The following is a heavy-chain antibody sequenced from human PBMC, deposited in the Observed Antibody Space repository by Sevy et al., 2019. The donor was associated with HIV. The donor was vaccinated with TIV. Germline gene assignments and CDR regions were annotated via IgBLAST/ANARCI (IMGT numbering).Heavy chain of an antibody. Sequence: GGSLRLSCAASVFTFSSYSMNWVRQAPGKGLEWVSSISSSSSYIYYADSVKGRFTISRDNAKNSLYLQMNSLRAEDTAVYYCAREVVPAAMNYYYGMDVWGQGTTVTVSS. V-gene: IGHV3-21*01. CDR1: VFTFSSYS. J-gene: IGHJ6*02. D-gene: IGHD2-2*01. CDR3: AREVVPAAMNYYYGMDV. CDR2: ISSSSSYI.